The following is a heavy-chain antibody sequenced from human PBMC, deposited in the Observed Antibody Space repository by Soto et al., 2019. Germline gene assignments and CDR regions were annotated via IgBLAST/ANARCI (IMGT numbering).Heavy chain of an antibody. J-gene: IGHJ4*02. CDR3: AREGSDYELEY. CDR1: GFTFSSYS. Sequence: EVQLVESGGGLVKPGGSLRLSCAASGFTFSSYSMNWVRQAPGKGLEWVSSISSSSSYIYYADSVKGRFTIPRDNAKNSRYLQMNSLRAEDTAVYYCAREGSDYELEYWGQGTLVTVSS. CDR2: ISSSSSYI. V-gene: IGHV3-21*01. D-gene: IGHD3-10*01.